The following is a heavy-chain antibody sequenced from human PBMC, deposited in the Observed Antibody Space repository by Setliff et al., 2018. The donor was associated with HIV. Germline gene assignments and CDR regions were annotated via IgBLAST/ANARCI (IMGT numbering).Heavy chain of an antibody. V-gene: IGHV4-59*01. D-gene: IGHD3-22*01. J-gene: IGHJ4*02. Sequence: SETLSLTCTVPGSLTSYYWSWIRQSPGKGLEWIGYVYYSGNTNYNPSLQSRVTISVDASRNQFYLKLSSVTAADTAVYYCARLHYDSRGYYHPYWGQGTLVTVSS. CDR1: GSLTSYY. CDR2: VYYSGNT. CDR3: ARLHYDSRGYYHPY.